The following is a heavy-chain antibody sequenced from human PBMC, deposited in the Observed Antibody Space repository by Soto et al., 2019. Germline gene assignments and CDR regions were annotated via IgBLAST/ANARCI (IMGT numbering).Heavy chain of an antibody. CDR1: GLPHSNFA. CDR2: IYGNGGGI. CDR3: ARGRPVAATYNWFDP. D-gene: IGHD2-15*01. J-gene: IGHJ5*02. V-gene: IGHV3-23*01. Sequence: WGSLRLSCTASGLPHSNFAMTWFRQSPGKGLECVSGIYGNGGGIEYADSVKGRFTISRDNSKNTVYLQMTDLRADDTAVYYCARGRPVAATYNWFDPWGQGTLVTVSS.